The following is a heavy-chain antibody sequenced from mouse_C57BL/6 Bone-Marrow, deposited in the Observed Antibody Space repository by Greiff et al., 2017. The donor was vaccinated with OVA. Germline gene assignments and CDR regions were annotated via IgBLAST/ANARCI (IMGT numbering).Heavy chain of an antibody. V-gene: IGHV14-4*01. D-gene: IGHD1-1*01. J-gene: IGHJ4*01. Sequence: VKLQESGAELVRPGASVKLSCTASGFNIKDDYMHWVKQRPEQGLEWIGWIDPENGDTEYAPKFQGKATITADTSSNTAYLQLSSLTSEDTAVYYCTTPYGRSSCAMDYWGQGTSVTVSS. CDR3: TTPYGRSSCAMDY. CDR1: GFNIKDDY. CDR2: IDPENGDT.